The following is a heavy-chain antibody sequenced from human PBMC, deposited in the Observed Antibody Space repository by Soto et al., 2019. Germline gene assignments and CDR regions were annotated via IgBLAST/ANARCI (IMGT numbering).Heavy chain of an antibody. CDR2: INPNSDST. D-gene: IGHD1-1*01. CDR3: AREGPQSGTTYLHPRLDV. V-gene: IGHV1-46*01. CDR1: GYAFTIYY. Sequence: ASVKVSCKASGYAFTIYYIHWVRQAPGQGLEWLGIINPNSDSTTYAQKFQGRVTMTRDTSTSTVDMELSSLKSEDTAVYYCAREGPQSGTTYLHPRLDVSTQRTTVTVS. J-gene: IGHJ6*02.